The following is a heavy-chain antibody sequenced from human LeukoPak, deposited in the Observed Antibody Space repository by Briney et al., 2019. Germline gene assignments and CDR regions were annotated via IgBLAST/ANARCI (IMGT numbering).Heavy chain of an antibody. CDR2: DHVDGRT. J-gene: IGHJ4*02. CDR3: AREGGFYRPLHY. V-gene: IGHV4-4*02. Sequence: IPSETLSLTCGVSGGSVTSTNWWTWVRQPPGKGLEWIGEDHVDGRTNYNPSLKSRLTLSVDLSENHISLRLTSVTAADTAVYYCAREGGFYRPLHYSGQGTLVTVSS. CDR1: GGSVTSTNW. D-gene: IGHD3-3*01.